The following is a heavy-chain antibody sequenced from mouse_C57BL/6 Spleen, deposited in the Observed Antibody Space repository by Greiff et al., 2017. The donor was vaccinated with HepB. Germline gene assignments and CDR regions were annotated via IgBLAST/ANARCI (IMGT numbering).Heavy chain of an antibody. CDR1: GYTFTDYN. J-gene: IGHJ4*01. CDR2: INPNNGGT. CDR3: AREGYDGDYYAMDY. Sequence: VQLQQSGPELVKPGASVKMSCKASGYTFTDYNMHWVKQSHGKSLEWIGYINPNNGGTSYNQKFKGKATLTVNKSSSTAYMELRSLTSEDSAVYCCAREGYDGDYYAMDYWGQGTSVTVSS. V-gene: IGHV1-22*01. D-gene: IGHD2-3*01.